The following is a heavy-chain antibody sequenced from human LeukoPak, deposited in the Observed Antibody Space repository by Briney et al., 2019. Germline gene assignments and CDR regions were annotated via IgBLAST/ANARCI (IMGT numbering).Heavy chain of an antibody. CDR2: IYNGGRT. Sequence: PSETLSLTCSVSGGSISNYYWKWLRQPHGKGLEWSGHIYNGGRTNYNPSLKSRVTISVDTSKTQFSLKLSSVTAADTAVYYCAKDGSWDYLNWFDPWGQGTLVTVSS. V-gene: IGHV4-59*01. D-gene: IGHD3-10*01. CDR1: GGSISNYY. J-gene: IGHJ5*02. CDR3: AKDGSWDYLNWFDP.